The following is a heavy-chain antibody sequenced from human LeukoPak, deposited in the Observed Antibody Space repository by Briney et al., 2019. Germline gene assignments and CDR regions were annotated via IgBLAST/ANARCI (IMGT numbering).Heavy chain of an antibody. CDR1: GFTFSSYD. D-gene: IGHD3-3*01. Sequence: GGSLRLSCAASGFTFSSYDMSWVRQAPGKGLEWVSAISGSGGSTYYADSVKGRFTISRDNSKNTLYLQMNSLRAEDTAVYYCATMTYYDFWSGYPDSDYWGQGTLVTVSS. CDR3: ATMTYYDFWSGYPDSDY. CDR2: ISGSGGST. V-gene: IGHV3-23*01. J-gene: IGHJ4*02.